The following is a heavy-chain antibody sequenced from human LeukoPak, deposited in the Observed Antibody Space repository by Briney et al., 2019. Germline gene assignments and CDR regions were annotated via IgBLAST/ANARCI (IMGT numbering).Heavy chain of an antibody. V-gene: IGHV3-48*04. D-gene: IGHD3-22*01. CDR3: ARGDYYYDSSGYYGAFDI. Sequence: PGGSLRLSCAASGFTFSSYSMNWVRQAPGKGLEWVSYISSSSSTIYYADSVKGRFTISRDNAKNSLYLQMNSLRAEDTAVYYCARGDYYYDSSGYYGAFDIWGQGTMVTVSS. J-gene: IGHJ3*02. CDR2: ISSSSSTI. CDR1: GFTFSSYS.